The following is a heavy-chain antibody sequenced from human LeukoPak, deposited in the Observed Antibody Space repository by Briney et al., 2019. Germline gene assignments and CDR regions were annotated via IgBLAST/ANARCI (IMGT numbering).Heavy chain of an antibody. CDR3: ARGATDTTRWFDP. CDR1: GFNFNTYS. J-gene: IGHJ5*02. D-gene: IGHD1-7*01. V-gene: IGHV3-21*01. CDR2: ISRASESI. Sequence: NTGGSLRLSCEASGFNFNTYSMAWVRQAPGKELEWVSIISRASESIFYADSVKGRFTISRDNAKNSLYLQMNGLRAEDTAAYYCARGATDTTRWFDPWGQGTLVTVSS.